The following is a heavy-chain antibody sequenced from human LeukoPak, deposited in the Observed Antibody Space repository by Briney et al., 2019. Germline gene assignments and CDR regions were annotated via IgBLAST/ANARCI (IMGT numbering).Heavy chain of an antibody. V-gene: IGHV3-33*01. CDR2: IWYDGSNK. D-gene: IGHD5-12*01. CDR3: AREDIVATTPLDY. CDR1: GFTFSSYG. Sequence: GRSLRLSCAASGFTFSSYGMHWVRQAPGKGLEWVAVIWYDGSNKYYADSVKGRFTISRDNSKNTLYLQMNSLRAEDTAVYYCAREDIVATTPLDYWGQGTLVIVSS. J-gene: IGHJ4*02.